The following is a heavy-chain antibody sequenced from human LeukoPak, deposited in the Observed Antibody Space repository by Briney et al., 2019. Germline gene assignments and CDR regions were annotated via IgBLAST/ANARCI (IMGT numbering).Heavy chain of an antibody. V-gene: IGHV3-13*01. J-gene: IGHJ5*02. CDR1: GFTFSSYD. D-gene: IGHD6-13*01. CDR3: ARGAPRSSWYEPHFSYNWFDP. Sequence: GGSLRLSCAASGFTFSSYDMHWVRQATGKGLEWVSAIGTAGDTYYPGSVKGRFTISRENAKNSLYLQMNSLRAGDTAVYYCARGAPRSSWYEPHFSYNWFDPWGRGTLVTVSS. CDR2: IGTAGDT.